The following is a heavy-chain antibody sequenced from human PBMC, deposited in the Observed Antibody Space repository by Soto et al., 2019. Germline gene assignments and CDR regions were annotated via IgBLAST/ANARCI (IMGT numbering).Heavy chain of an antibody. V-gene: IGHV1-69*06. CDR1: GGTFSSYA. J-gene: IGHJ6*02. D-gene: IGHD3-3*01. Sequence: QVRLVQSGAEVKKPGSSVKVSCEASGGTFSSYAVTWVRQAPGQGLEWMGGIIPIVTTPNYAQKFQGRLTISADKSTSTSYMELSSLRSEETGFYYCARVGYNFWSSYHYYGMDVWGQGTTVIVSS. CDR3: ARVGYNFWSSYHYYGMDV. CDR2: IIPIVTTP.